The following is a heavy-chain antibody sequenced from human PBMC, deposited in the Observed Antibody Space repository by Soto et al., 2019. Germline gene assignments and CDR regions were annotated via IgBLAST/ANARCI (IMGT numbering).Heavy chain of an antibody. CDR2: ISRSSSYI. CDR3: ASFKGFTEYYYDSSGPYDAFDI. CDR1: GFTFSSYS. V-gene: IGHV3-21*01. D-gene: IGHD3-22*01. Sequence: EVQLVESGGGLVKPGGSLRLSCAASGFTFSSYSMNWFRQAPGKGLEWVSSISRSSSYIYYADSVKGRFTISRDNAKNSLYLQMNSLRAEDTAVYYCASFKGFTEYYYDSSGPYDAFDIWGQGTMVTVSS. J-gene: IGHJ3*02.